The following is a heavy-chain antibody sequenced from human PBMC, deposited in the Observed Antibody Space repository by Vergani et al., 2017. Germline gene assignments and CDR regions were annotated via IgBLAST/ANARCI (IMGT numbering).Heavy chain of an antibody. J-gene: IGHJ5*02. CDR3: ARDTGGMVVVVNWFDP. CDR2: IKQDGSGK. D-gene: IGHD2-15*01. V-gene: IGHV3-7*01. Sequence: EVQLVESGGGLAQPGGSLRLSCAASGFTFSSHWMSWVRQAPGKGLEWVANIKQDGSGKYYVVSVKGRCTISRDNAKNSLYLQMNSLRAEDTAVYSCARDTGGMVVVVNWFDPWGQGTLVTVSS. CDR1: GFTFSSHW.